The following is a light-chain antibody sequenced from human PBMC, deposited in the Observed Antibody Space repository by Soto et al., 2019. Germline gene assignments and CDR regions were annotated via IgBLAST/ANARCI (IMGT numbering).Light chain of an antibody. Sequence: QSVLTQPASVSGSPGQSITISCTGSNSDIGNYIFVSWYQQHPGKAPKHIIYDVNKRPSGVPGRLSASKSGNTASLTISGLQADDEADYYCSSYAGNFHFVFGSGTKVTVL. J-gene: IGLJ1*01. CDR3: SSYAGNFHFV. CDR1: NSDIGNYIF. V-gene: IGLV2-11*01. CDR2: DVN.